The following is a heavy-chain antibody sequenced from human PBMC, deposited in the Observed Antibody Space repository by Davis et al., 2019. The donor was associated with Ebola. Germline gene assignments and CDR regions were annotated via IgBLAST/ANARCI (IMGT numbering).Heavy chain of an antibody. V-gene: IGHV4-59*04. CDR3: VRYFDWLGFDY. J-gene: IGHJ4*02. Sequence: SETLSLTCTASGGSISSYYWSWIRQPPGKGLEWIGYIYYSGSTYYNPSLKSRVTISVDRSKNQFSLKLSSVTAADTAVYYCVRYFDWLGFDYWGQGTLVTVSS. D-gene: IGHD3-9*01. CDR2: IYYSGST. CDR1: GGSISSYY.